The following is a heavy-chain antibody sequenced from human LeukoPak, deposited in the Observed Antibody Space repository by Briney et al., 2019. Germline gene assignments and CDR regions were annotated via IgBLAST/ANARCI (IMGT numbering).Heavy chain of an antibody. CDR2: INHSGST. Sequence: SETLSLTCAVYGGSFSGYYWSWIRQPPGKGLEWIGEINHSGSTNYNPSLESRATISVDTSKNQFSLKLSSVTAADTAVYYCAGRYYYDSSGYYNYGMDVWGQGTTVTVSS. D-gene: IGHD3-22*01. CDR3: AGRYYYDSSGYYNYGMDV. V-gene: IGHV4-34*01. CDR1: GGSFSGYY. J-gene: IGHJ6*02.